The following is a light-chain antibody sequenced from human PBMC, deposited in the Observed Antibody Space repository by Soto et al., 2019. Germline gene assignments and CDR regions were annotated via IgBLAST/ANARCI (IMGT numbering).Light chain of an antibody. CDR1: RSVSSSY. Sequence: ETVLTQSPGTLSLSPGERATLSCRASRSVSSSYLAWYQQKPGQAPRLLIYATSSRAPGIPDRFSGSGSGTDFTLTISRLEPEDFAVYYCQQYGSSPRYTFGQGTKLEIK. CDR3: QQYGSSPRYT. V-gene: IGKV3-20*01. CDR2: ATS. J-gene: IGKJ2*01.